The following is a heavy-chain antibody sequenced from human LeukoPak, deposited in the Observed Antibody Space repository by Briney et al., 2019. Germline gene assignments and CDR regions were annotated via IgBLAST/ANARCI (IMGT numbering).Heavy chain of an antibody. V-gene: IGHV4-59*01. Sequence: PSETLSLTCTVSGGSISSYYWSWIRQPPGKGLEWIGYIYYSGSTNYNPSLKSRVTISVDTSKNQFSLKLSSVTAADTAVYYCARESDSSGYPDYWGQGTLVTVPS. D-gene: IGHD3-22*01. J-gene: IGHJ4*02. CDR3: ARESDSSGYPDY. CDR1: GGSISSYY. CDR2: IYYSGST.